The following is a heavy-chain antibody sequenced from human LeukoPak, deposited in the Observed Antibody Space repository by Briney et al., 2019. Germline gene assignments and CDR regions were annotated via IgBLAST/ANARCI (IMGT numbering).Heavy chain of an antibody. CDR3: ARDWGGYDYPSDAFDI. D-gene: IGHD5-12*01. CDR1: GGTFSSYA. CDR2: IIPIFGTA. Sequence: GASVKVSCKASGGTFSSYAISWVRQAPGQGLEWMGGIIPIFGTANYAQKFQGRVTITADESTSTAYMELSSLRSENTAVYYCARDWGGYDYPSDAFDIWGQGTMVTVSS. J-gene: IGHJ3*02. V-gene: IGHV1-69*13.